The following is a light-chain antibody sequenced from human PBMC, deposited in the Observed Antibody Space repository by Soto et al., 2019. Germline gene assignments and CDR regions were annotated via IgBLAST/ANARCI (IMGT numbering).Light chain of an antibody. CDR2: AAS. J-gene: IGKJ2*01. V-gene: IGKV1-9*01. CDR1: QGVTNY. Sequence: DIQLTQSPSFLSASVGDRVTITCRASQGVTNYLAWFQQKPGKAPKVLIYAASTLQSGVPSRFSGSGSGTEFTLTINSLLCEDFATYFCQRLNSYPHTFGQGTKLELK. CDR3: QRLNSYPHT.